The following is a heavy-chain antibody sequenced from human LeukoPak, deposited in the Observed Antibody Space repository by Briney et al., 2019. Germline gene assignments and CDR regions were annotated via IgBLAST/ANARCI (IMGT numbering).Heavy chain of an antibody. CDR3: ARLRNWVFDY. CDR1: GGSISSYY. D-gene: IGHD7-27*01. V-gene: IGHV4-59*08. CDR2: IYYTGNT. Sequence: SETLPLTCTVSGGSISSYYWSWIRQPPGKGLEWIGYIYYTGNTNYNPSLKSRVTISVDTSKNQFSLMLRSVTAADTAVYYCARLRNWVFDYWGQGTLVTVSS. J-gene: IGHJ4*02.